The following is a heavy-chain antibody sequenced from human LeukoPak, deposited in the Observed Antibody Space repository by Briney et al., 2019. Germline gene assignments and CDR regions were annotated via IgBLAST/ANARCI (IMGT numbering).Heavy chain of an antibody. J-gene: IGHJ4*02. D-gene: IGHD1-26*01. V-gene: IGHV3-33*01. CDR1: GFTFSSYG. CDR2: IWYDGSNK. CDR3: VRDIYVGLSQVGAYDY. Sequence: PGRSLRLSCAASGFTFSSYGMHWVRQAPGKGLEWVAVIWYDGSNKYYADSVMGRFTISRDSSKNTVYLQMNSLRAEDTALYYCVRDIYVGLSQVGAYDYWGRGTLVTVSS.